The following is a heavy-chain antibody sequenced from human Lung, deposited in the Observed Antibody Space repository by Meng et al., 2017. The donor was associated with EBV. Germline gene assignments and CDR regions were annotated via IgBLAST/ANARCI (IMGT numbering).Heavy chain of an antibody. CDR2: LNEDGATT. CDR3: SRDLVGSDDY. J-gene: IGHJ4*02. CDR1: GFTFSNYW. Sequence: VQLGVSGGALVQPGGSRRLAWAASGFTFSNYWMHWVRQAPGKGLMWVSRLNEDGATTTYADSVKGRFTISRDNAKNTLYLHMNSLRADDTAVYYCSRDLVGSDDYWGQGTLVTVSS. D-gene: IGHD2-8*02. V-gene: IGHV3-74*01.